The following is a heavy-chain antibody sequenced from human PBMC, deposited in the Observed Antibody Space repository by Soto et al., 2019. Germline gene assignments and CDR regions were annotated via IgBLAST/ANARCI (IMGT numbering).Heavy chain of an antibody. CDR3: ARGDRGGFDI. V-gene: IGHV3-74*01. Sequence: EVQLVESGGGLVQPGESLRLSCAASGFTFDYYWMHWVRPAPGKGLVWVSRVHSGGTTTTDADSVKGRITSSRDNARNTVSLQMSSLRAEDTAIYYCARGDRGGFDIWGHGTMVTVSS. CDR2: VHSGGTTT. J-gene: IGHJ3*02. CDR1: GFTFDYYW. D-gene: IGHD3-10*01.